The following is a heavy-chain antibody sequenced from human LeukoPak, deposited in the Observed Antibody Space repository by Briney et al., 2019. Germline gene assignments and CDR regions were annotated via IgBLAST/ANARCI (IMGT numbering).Heavy chain of an antibody. D-gene: IGHD4-17*01. Sequence: PGGSLRLSCVASGFSLSGYWMYWVRQAPGKGLEWVGRIKSKTAGGTTDYAAPVKGRFIISRDDSKNTLYLQMNSLKTEDTAVYYCTTDYGDYVFRSDCWGQGTLVTVSS. CDR2: IKSKTAGGTT. CDR1: GFSLSGYW. CDR3: TTDYGDYVFRSDC. V-gene: IGHV3-15*01. J-gene: IGHJ4*02.